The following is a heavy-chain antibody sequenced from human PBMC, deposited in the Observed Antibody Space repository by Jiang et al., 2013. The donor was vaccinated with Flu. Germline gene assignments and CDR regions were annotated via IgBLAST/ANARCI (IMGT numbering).Heavy chain of an antibody. D-gene: IGHD6-13*01. CDR3: ASRQQLSIDY. CDR2: IIPIFGTA. Sequence: GTFSSYAISWVRQAPGQGLEWMGGIIPIFGTANYAQKFQGRVTITADESTSTAYMELSSLRSEDTAVYYCASRQQLSIDYWGQGTLVTVSS. V-gene: IGHV1-69*01. CDR1: GTFSSYA. J-gene: IGHJ4*02.